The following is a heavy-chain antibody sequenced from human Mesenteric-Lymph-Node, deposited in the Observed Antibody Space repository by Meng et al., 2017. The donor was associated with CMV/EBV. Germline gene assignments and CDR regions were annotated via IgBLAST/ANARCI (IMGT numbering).Heavy chain of an antibody. CDR1: GFTFSSYW. V-gene: IGHV3-7*01. CDR3: AKEGVYDGYAVDY. CDR2: IKQDGSEK. J-gene: IGHJ4*02. D-gene: IGHD5-24*01. Sequence: GESLKISCAASGFTFSSYWMSWVRQAPGKGLEWVANIKQDGSEKYYVDSVKGRFTISRDNAKNSLYLQMNSLRAEDTAVYYCAKEGVYDGYAVDYWGQGTLVTVSS.